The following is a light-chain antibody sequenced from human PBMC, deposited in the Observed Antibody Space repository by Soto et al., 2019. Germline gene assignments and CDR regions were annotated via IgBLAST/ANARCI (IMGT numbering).Light chain of an antibody. J-gene: IGKJ1*01. V-gene: IGKV3-20*01. CDR1: QSVGGS. Sequence: EIVMTQSPGTLSLCPGERATLSCRASQSVGGSLAWYQQRPGQAPRLLVYHTSNRATGIPDRFSASGSGTDFTLTISRLEPEDFAVYYCQQYGSSLTFGQGTKVDIK. CDR3: QQYGSSLT. CDR2: HTS.